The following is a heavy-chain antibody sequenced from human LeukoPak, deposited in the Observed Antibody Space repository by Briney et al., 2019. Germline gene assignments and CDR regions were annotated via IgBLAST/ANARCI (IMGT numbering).Heavy chain of an antibody. V-gene: IGHV4-59*01. CDR2: IYYSGST. D-gene: IGHD3-10*01. Sequence: SETLSLTCTVSGGSISSYYWSWIRQPPGKGLEWIGYIYYSGSTNYNPSLKSRVTTSVDTSKNQFSLKLSSVTAADTAVYYCARTPIIWFGLGGYYYYYGMDVWGQGTTVTVSS. CDR1: GGSISSYY. J-gene: IGHJ6*02. CDR3: ARTPIIWFGLGGYYYYYGMDV.